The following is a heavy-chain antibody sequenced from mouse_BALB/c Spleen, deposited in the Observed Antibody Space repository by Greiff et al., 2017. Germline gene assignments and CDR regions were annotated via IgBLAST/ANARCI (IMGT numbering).Heavy chain of an antibody. V-gene: IGHV1-14*01. Sequence: VQLKESGPELVKPGALVKMSCKASGYTFTSYVMHWVKQKPGQGLEWIGYINPYNDGTKYNEKFKGKATLTSDKSSSTAYMELSSLTSEDSAVYYCARRGDYDAMDYWGQGTSVTVSS. J-gene: IGHJ4*01. CDR2: INPYNDGT. CDR3: ARRGDYDAMDY. CDR1: GYTFTSYV.